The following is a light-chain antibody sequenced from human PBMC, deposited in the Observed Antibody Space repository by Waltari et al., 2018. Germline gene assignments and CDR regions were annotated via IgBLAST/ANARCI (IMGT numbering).Light chain of an antibody. J-gene: IGLJ1*01. CDR3: QAWDSSNYV. V-gene: IGLV3-1*01. CDR1: KLGDTY. CDR2: KDS. Sequence: SYELTQPPSVSVSPGQTASITCSGDKLGDTYACWYQQKPGQTTLLVIYKDSKRPSGIPERFSGSNSGNTATLTISGTQAMDEADYYCQAWDSSNYVFGTGTKVTVL.